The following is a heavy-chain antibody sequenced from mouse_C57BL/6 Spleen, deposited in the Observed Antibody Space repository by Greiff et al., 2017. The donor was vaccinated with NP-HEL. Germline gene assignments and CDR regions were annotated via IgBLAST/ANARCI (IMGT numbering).Heavy chain of an antibody. CDR3: ARLKGKGFDY. J-gene: IGHJ2*01. Sequence: EVQGVESGGGLVKPGGSLKLSCAASGFTFSDYGMHWVRQAPEKGLEWVAYISSGSSTIYYADTVKGRFTISRDNAKNTLFLLMTVLRSEDSAMYYCARLKGKGFDYWGQGTTLTVSS. V-gene: IGHV5-17*01. CDR1: GFTFSDYG. D-gene: IGHD1-3*01. CDR2: ISSGSSTI.